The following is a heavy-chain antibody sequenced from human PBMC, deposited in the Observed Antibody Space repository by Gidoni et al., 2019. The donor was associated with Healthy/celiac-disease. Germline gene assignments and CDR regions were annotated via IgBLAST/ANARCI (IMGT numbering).Heavy chain of an antibody. J-gene: IGHJ4*02. CDR2: IYYSGTT. CDR3: ARASMATRGY. Sequence: QLQLQESGHGLVKPSDTLSLTFTVTGYSISGYYWSWLRQPPGKGLEWIWYIYYSGTTNYNPSLKSRVTISVDTSKNQFSLKLSSVTAADTAGYYCARASMATRGYWGQGTLVNDSS. V-gene: IGHV4-59*07. CDR1: GYSISGYY. D-gene: IGHD5-12*01.